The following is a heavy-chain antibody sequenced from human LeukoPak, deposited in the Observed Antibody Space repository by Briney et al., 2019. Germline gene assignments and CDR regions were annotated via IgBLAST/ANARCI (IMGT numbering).Heavy chain of an antibody. Sequence: GGSLRLSCAASGFTFSGHAMSWVRQAPGKGLEWVSGISGSGGSTYYADSVKGRFTISRANARNSLYLQMNNLRAEDTAVYYCARPRGCGSARCNNFDYWGQGTLVTVSS. D-gene: IGHD2-2*01. V-gene: IGHV3-23*01. CDR3: ARPRGCGSARCNNFDY. J-gene: IGHJ4*02. CDR1: GFTFSGHA. CDR2: ISGSGGST.